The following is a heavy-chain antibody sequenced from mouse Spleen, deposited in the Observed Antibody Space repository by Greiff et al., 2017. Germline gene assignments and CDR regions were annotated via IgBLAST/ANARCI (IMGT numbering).Heavy chain of an antibody. V-gene: IGHV1-42*01. CDR2: INPSTGGT. CDR1: GYSFTGYY. Sequence: VQLQQSGPELVKPGASVKISCKASGYSFTGYYMNWVKQSPEKSLEWIGEINPSTGGTTYNQKFKAKATLTVDKSSSTAYMQLKSLTSEDSAVYYCARFHYRYDGGFAYWGQGTLVTVSA. D-gene: IGHD2-14*01. J-gene: IGHJ3*01. CDR3: ARFHYRYDGGFAY.